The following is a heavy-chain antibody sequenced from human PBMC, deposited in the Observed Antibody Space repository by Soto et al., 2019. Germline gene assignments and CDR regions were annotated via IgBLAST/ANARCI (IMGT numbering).Heavy chain of an antibody. V-gene: IGHV4-34*01. CDR3: ARDLYVWGSYRQQSNWFDP. CDR2: INHSGST. Sequence: SETLSLTCAVYGGSFSGYYWSWIRQPPGKGLEWIGEINHSGSTNYNPSLKSRVTISVDTSKNQFSLKLSSVTAADTAVYYCARDLYVWGSYRQQSNWFDPWGQGTLVTVSS. CDR1: GGSFSGYY. J-gene: IGHJ5*02. D-gene: IGHD3-16*02.